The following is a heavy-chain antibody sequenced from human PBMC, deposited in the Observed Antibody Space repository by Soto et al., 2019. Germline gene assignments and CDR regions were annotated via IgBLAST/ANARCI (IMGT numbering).Heavy chain of an antibody. Sequence: PSETLSLTCAVYGGSFSGYYWSWIRQPPGKGLEWIGEINHSGSTNYNPSLKSRVTISVDTSKNQFSLKLSSVTAADTAVYYCARRTRAFDYWGQGTLVTVSS. CDR2: INHSGST. CDR3: ARRTRAFDY. J-gene: IGHJ4*02. V-gene: IGHV4-34*01. CDR1: GGSFSGYY.